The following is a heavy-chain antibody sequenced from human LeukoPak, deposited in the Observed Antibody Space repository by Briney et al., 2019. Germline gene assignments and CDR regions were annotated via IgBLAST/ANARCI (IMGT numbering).Heavy chain of an antibody. CDR2: ISFDGSNK. CDR1: GFTFSNYG. CDR3: ATPLDYYDSSGFHQGGD. V-gene: IGHV3-30*03. Sequence: PGGSLRLSCVASGFTFSNYGIHWVRQAPGKGLEWVAIISFDGSNKYYADSVKGRFTISRDNAKNSLYLQMTSLRAEDTAMYYCATPLDYYDSSGFHQGGDWGQGTLVTVSS. D-gene: IGHD3-22*01. J-gene: IGHJ4*02.